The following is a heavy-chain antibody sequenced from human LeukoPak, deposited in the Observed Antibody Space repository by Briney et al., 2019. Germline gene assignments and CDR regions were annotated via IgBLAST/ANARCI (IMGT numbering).Heavy chain of an antibody. D-gene: IGHD3-9*01. CDR1: GFIFRSYD. J-gene: IGHJ4*02. CDR3: AKVDYDILTGYLGTIDY. CDR2: ISRNGDTT. V-gene: IGHV3-23*01. Sequence: GGSLRLSCAASGFIFRSYDMSWVRQAPGKGLEWVSVISRNGDTTVYADSVRGRFIISRDDSESTLHLQMNSLRGEDTAVYYCAKVDYDILTGYLGTIDYWGQGTLVTVSS.